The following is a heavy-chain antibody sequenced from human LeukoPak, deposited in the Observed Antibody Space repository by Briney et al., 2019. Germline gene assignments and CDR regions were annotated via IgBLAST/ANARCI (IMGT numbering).Heavy chain of an antibody. V-gene: IGHV3-48*03. CDR2: ISSSGSTI. D-gene: IGHD3-16*02. J-gene: IGHJ4*02. CDR3: ARDCPLGGKGCYPNYFDY. CDR1: GFTFSSYE. Sequence: GGSLRLSCAASGFTFSSYEMNWVRQAPGKGLEWVSYISSSGSTIYYADSVKGRFTISRDNAKNSLYLQMNRLRAEDKAVYYCARDCPLGGKGCYPNYFDYWGQGTLVTVSS.